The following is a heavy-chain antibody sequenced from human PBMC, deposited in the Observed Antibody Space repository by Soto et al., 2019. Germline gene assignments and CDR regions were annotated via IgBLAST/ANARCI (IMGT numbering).Heavy chain of an antibody. Sequence: SETLSLTCTVSGGSISSYYWSWFRQPPGKGLEWIGYIYYSGSTNYNPSLKSRVTISVDTSKNQFSLKLSSVTAADTAVYYCARAYGGYAEDWGQGALVTVSS. CDR1: GGSISSYY. CDR3: ARAYGGYAED. CDR2: IYYSGST. D-gene: IGHD5-12*01. V-gene: IGHV4-59*01. J-gene: IGHJ4*02.